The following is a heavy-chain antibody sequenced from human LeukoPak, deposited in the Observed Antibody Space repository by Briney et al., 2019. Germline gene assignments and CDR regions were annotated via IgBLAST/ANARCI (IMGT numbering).Heavy chain of an antibody. CDR3: AAEDDSSGWYEHY. D-gene: IGHD6-19*01. J-gene: IGHJ4*02. V-gene: IGHV1-58*02. CDR1: GFTFTSSA. CDR2: IVVGSGNT. Sequence: VASVKASCKASGFTFTSSAMQWVRQARGQRLEWIGWIVVGSGNTNYAQKFQERVTITRDMSTSTAYMELSSLRSEDTAVYYCAAEDDSSGWYEHYWGQGTLVTVSS.